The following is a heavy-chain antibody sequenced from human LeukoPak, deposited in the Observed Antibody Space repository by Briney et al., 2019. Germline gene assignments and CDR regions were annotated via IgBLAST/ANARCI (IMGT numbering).Heavy chain of an antibody. V-gene: IGHV4-34*01. J-gene: IGHJ3*02. Sequence: GSLRLSCAASGFTFSSYSMNWVRQPPGKGLEWIGEINHSGSTNYNPSLKSRVTISVDTSKNQFSLKLSSVTAADTAVYYCARRRYYYDSSGYYYSHDAFDIWGQGTMVTVSS. D-gene: IGHD3-22*01. CDR1: GFTFSSYS. CDR2: INHSGST. CDR3: ARRRYYYDSSGYYYSHDAFDI.